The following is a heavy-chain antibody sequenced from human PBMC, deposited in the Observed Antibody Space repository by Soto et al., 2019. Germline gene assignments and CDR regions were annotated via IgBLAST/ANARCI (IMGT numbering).Heavy chain of an antibody. CDR2: IKSKTDGGTT. Sequence: GGSLRLSCAASGFTFSNAWMNWVRQAPGKGLEWVGRIKSKTDGGTTDYAAPVKGRFTISRDDSINTLYLQMNSLKTEDTAVYYCTTDLPYYYDSSGYYDAFDIWGQGTMVTVSS. CDR3: TTDLPYYYDSSGYYDAFDI. J-gene: IGHJ3*02. D-gene: IGHD3-22*01. CDR1: GFTFSNAW. V-gene: IGHV3-15*07.